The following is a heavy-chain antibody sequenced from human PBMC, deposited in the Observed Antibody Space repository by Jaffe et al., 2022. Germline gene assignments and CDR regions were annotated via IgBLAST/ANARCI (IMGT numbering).Heavy chain of an antibody. Sequence: QVQLVESGGGVVQPGGSLRLSCAASGFTFSSYGMHWVRQAPGKGLEWVAFIRYDGSNKYYADSVKGRFTISRDNSKNTLYLQMNSLRAEDTAVYYCAKDGGNHAWSGVYYFDYWGQGTLVTVSS. J-gene: IGHJ4*02. CDR1: GFTFSSYG. CDR2: IRYDGSNK. CDR3: AKDGGNHAWSGVYYFDY. D-gene: IGHD3-3*01. V-gene: IGHV3-30*02.